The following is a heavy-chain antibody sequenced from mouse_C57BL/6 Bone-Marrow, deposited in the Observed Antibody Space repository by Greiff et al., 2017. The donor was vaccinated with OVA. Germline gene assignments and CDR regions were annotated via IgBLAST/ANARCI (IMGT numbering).Heavy chain of an antibody. CDR1: GYTFTSYW. CDR2: IDPSDRYT. Sequence: VQLQQPGAELVMPGASVKLSCKASGYTFTSYWMHWVKQRPGQGLEWIGEIDPSDRYTNYNQKFKGKSTLTVDKSSSTAYMQLSRLTSEDSAVYYCAREGGAYYAMDYWGQGASVTASS. CDR3: AREGGAYYAMDY. V-gene: IGHV1-69*01. J-gene: IGHJ4*01.